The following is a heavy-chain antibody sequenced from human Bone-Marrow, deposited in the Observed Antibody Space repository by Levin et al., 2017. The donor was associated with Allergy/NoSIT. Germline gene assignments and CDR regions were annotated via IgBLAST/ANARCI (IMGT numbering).Heavy chain of an antibody. CDR1: GFTFSSHW. Sequence: PGESLKISCVASGFTFSSHWMIWVRQAPGKGLEWVANIKGDGSDTSYEDSVKGRFTVSRDNAKNSLYLQMNSLRAEDTAVYYCARDGPAAVDFDYWGQGTLVTVSS. D-gene: IGHD4-23*01. V-gene: IGHV3-7*01. CDR3: ARDGPAAVDFDY. CDR2: IKGDGSDT. J-gene: IGHJ4*02.